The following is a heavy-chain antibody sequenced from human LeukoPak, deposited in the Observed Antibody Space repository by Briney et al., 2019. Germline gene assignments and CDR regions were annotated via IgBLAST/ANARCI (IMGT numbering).Heavy chain of an antibody. CDR3: ARDAGASSSWYADFDY. V-gene: IGHV3-23*01. CDR1: GFTFSSYA. Sequence: PGGSLRLSCAVSGFTFSSYAMSWVRQAPGKGLEWVAAISGSGGGTDYADSVKGRFTISRDNAKNSLYLQMNSLRAEDTAVYYCARDAGASSSWYADFDYWGQGTLVTVSS. CDR2: ISGSGGGT. J-gene: IGHJ4*02. D-gene: IGHD6-13*01.